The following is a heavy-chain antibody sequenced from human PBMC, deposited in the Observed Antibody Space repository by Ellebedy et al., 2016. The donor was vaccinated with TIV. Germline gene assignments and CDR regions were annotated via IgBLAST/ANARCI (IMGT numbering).Heavy chain of an antibody. D-gene: IGHD6-19*01. J-gene: IGHJ6*02. CDR2: ISGSGGST. Sequence: GESLKISCAASGFTFSSYAMSWVRQAPGKGLEWVSAISGSGGSTYYADSVKGRFTISRDNSKNTLYLQMNSLRAEDTAVYYCARDRAGTSPHYYGMDVWGQGTTVTVSS. CDR3: ARDRAGTSPHYYGMDV. V-gene: IGHV3-23*01. CDR1: GFTFSSYA.